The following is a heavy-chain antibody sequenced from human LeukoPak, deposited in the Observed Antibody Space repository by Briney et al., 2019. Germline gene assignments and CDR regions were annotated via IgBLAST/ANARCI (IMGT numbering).Heavy chain of an antibody. J-gene: IGHJ4*02. D-gene: IGHD1-1*01. Sequence: SETLSLTCIVSGAPISSGNYYWAWIRQPPGKGLEWIGTFYSGGSAYYNPSLTSRVSISKDTSDNQFSLRLSSVTAADTAVYYCARKQSGTMYDVWGQGTLVTVTS. V-gene: IGHV4-39*07. CDR3: ARKQSGTMYDV. CDR2: FYSGGSA. CDR1: GAPISSGNYY.